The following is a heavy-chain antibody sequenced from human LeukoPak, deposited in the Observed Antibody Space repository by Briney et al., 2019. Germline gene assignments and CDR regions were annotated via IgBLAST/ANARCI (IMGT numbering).Heavy chain of an antibody. CDR2: ISGSGAGT. CDR3: AKPYCSSTSCYKGPFDY. J-gene: IGHJ4*02. CDR1: GFTFDDYA. Sequence: EGSLRLSCAASGFTFDDYAMHWVRQAPGKGLEWVSGISGSGAGTYYADSVKGRFTISRDNSKNTLYLQMNSLRAEDTAVYYCAKPYCSSTSCYKGPFDYWGQGTLVTVSS. D-gene: IGHD2-2*02. V-gene: IGHV3-23*01.